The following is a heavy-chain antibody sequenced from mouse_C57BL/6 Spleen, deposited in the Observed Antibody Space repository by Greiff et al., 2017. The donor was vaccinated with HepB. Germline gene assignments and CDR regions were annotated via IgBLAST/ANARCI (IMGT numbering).Heavy chain of an antibody. CDR3: AVITTVVAKGNYFDY. Sequence: VQLQQSGAELVKPGASVKLSCKASGYTFTSYWMQWVKQRPGQGLEWIGEIDPSDSYTNYNQKFKGKATLTVDTSSSTAYMQLSSLTSEDSAVYYCAVITTVVAKGNYFDYWGQGTTLTVSS. CDR2: IDPSDSYT. J-gene: IGHJ2*01. D-gene: IGHD1-1*01. V-gene: IGHV1-50*01. CDR1: GYTFTSYW.